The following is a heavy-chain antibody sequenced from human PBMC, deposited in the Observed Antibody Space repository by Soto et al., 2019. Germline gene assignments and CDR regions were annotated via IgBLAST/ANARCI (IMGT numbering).Heavy chain of an antibody. CDR1: GYNLTTYA. V-gene: IGHV1-3*04. Sequence: AAVKVSCKASGYNLTTYAIHWVRQAPGQRLEWMGWINTGKGNTKYSQKFQGRVTITRDTSASTAYMDLSSLRSGDTAVYYCARDPWGGAVDAFDIWGQGTMVTVSS. J-gene: IGHJ3*02. CDR2: INTGKGNT. CDR3: ARDPWGGAVDAFDI. D-gene: IGHD3-10*01.